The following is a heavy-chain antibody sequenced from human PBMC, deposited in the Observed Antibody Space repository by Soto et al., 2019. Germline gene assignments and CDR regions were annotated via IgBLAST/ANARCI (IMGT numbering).Heavy chain of an antibody. CDR3: ATEPPDKYYYYYMDV. J-gene: IGHJ6*03. V-gene: IGHV1-3*01. Sequence: ASVKVSYKASGYTFTSYAMHWVRQAPGQRLEWMGWINAGNGNTKYSQKFQGRVTITRDTSASTAYMELSSLRSEDTAVYYCATEPPDKYYYYYMDVWGKGTTVTVSS. CDR1: GYTFTSYA. D-gene: IGHD1-1*01. CDR2: INAGNGNT.